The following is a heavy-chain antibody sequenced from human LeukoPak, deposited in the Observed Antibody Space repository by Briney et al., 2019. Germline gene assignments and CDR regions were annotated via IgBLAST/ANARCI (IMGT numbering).Heavy chain of an antibody. CDR2: ISSSGSTI. CDR1: GFTFSSYE. D-gene: IGHD3-10*01. J-gene: IGHJ4*02. V-gene: IGHV3-48*03. CDR3: YHYGSGSYSTDY. Sequence: GGSLRLSCAASGFTFSSYEMNWVRQAPGKGLEWVSYISSSGSTIYYADSVKGRFTISRDNAKNSLYLQMNSLRAEDTAVYYCYHYGSGSYSTDYWGQGTLVTVSS.